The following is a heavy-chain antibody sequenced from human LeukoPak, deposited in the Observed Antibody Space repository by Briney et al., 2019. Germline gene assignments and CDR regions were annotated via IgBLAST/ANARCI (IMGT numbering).Heavy chain of an antibody. CDR1: GGSFSGYY. J-gene: IGHJ4*02. D-gene: IGHD2-15*01. CDR3: AKGYCSGGSCYSPDY. V-gene: IGHV4-34*01. Sequence: PSETLSLTCAVYGGSFSGYYWSWIRQPPGKGLEWIGEIYHSGSTNYNPSLKSRVTISVDTSKNQFYLKLSTVTAADTAVYYCAKGYCSGGSCYSPDYWGQAALPGVSS. CDR2: IYHSGST.